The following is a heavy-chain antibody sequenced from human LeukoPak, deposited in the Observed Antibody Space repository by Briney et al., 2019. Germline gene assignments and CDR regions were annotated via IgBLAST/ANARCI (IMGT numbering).Heavy chain of an antibody. CDR3: ARDPSGHGLDV. D-gene: IGHD5-12*01. Sequence: SETLSLTCTVSGGSFTGYYWSWIRQPPGKGLEWIGEIRHSGGTYYNPSHKSRVTISIDTSRNQFSLKLTSVTAADTAVYYCARDPSGHGLDVWGQGTTVTVSS. V-gene: IGHV4-34*01. J-gene: IGHJ6*02. CDR2: IRHSGGT. CDR1: GGSFTGYY.